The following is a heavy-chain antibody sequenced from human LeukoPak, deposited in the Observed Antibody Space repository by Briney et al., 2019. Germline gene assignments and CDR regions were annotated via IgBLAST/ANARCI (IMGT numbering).Heavy chain of an antibody. CDR1: GFTVSSNY. V-gene: IGHV3-53*01. Sequence: GGSLRLSCAASGFTVSSNYMSWVRQAPGKGLEWVSVIYGGGNTYYADSVKGRFTISRDNSKNTLYLQMNSLRAEDTAVYYCAKWLRNPSGYDYLDYYYYYGMDVWGQGTTVTVSS. CDR3: AKWLRNPSGYDYLDYYYYYGMDV. J-gene: IGHJ6*02. D-gene: IGHD5-12*01. CDR2: IYGGGNT.